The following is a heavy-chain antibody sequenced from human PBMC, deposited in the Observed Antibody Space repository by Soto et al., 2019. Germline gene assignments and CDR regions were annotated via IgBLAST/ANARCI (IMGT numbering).Heavy chain of an antibody. Sequence: SETLSLTCTVSGGSISSSSYYWGWIRQPPGKGLEWIGSIYYSGSTYYNPSLKSRVTISVDTSKNQFSLKLSSVTAADTAVYYCARHAAMVRGVMSGMDVWGQGTTVTVSS. CDR1: GGSISSSSYY. D-gene: IGHD3-10*01. CDR2: IYYSGST. V-gene: IGHV4-39*01. J-gene: IGHJ6*02. CDR3: ARHAAMVRGVMSGMDV.